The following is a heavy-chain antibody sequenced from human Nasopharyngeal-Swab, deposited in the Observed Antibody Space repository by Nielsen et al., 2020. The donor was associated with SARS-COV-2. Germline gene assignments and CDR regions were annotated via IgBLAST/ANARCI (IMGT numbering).Heavy chain of an antibody. Sequence: WVGKRPGKGLWWVARIHNSGSTHFNPSCARRVTISGDASKRQFALRLSSVTTADTAVYYCARHGTWLQYGFDSWGQGTLVTVSS. D-gene: IGHD5-24*01. V-gene: IGHV4-39*01. CDR3: ARHGTWLQYGFDS. CDR2: IHNSGST. J-gene: IGHJ4*02.